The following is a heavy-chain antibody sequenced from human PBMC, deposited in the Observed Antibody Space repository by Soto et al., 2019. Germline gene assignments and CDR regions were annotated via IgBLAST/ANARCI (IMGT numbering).Heavy chain of an antibody. J-gene: IGHJ4*02. CDR2: INHSGST. CDR1: GGSFSGYY. V-gene: IGHV4-34*01. CDR3: AREMTTVTKSFDY. D-gene: IGHD4-17*01. Sequence: SETLSLTCAVYGGSFSGYYWSWIRQPPGKGLEWIGEINHSGSTNYNPSLKSPVTISVDTSKNQFSLKLSSVTAADTAVYYCAREMTTVTKSFDYWGQGTLVTVSS.